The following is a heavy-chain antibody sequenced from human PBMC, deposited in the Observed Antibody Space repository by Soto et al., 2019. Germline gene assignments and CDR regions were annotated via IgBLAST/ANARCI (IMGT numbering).Heavy chain of an antibody. V-gene: IGHV1-69*13. Sequence: SVKVSCKASGYTFTNYYMHWVRQAPGQGLEWMGGIIPIFGTANYAQKFQGRVTITADESTSTAYMELSSLRSEDTAVYYCARDRSADGSSYYFDYWGQGTLVTVSS. CDR3: ARDRSADGSSYYFDY. J-gene: IGHJ4*02. D-gene: IGHD3-10*01. CDR1: GYTFTNYY. CDR2: IIPIFGTA.